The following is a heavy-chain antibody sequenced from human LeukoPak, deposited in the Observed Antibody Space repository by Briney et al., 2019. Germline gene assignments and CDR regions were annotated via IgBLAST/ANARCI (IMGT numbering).Heavy chain of an antibody. J-gene: IGHJ4*02. CDR3: ARDSSGWYDY. CDR2: ISSGSTYI. V-gene: IGHV3-21*01. CDR1: GFTFSAYT. D-gene: IGHD6-19*01. Sequence: GGSLRLSCAASGFTFSAYTIKWVRQAPGKGLEWVSSISSGSTYIHYADSVRGRFTISRDNAKNSLYLQMNSLRAEDTAVYYCARDSSGWYDYWGQGTLVTVSS.